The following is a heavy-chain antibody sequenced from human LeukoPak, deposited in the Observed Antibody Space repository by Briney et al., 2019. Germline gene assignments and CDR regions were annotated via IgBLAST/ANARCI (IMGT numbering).Heavy chain of an antibody. CDR2: IYTSGST. J-gene: IGHJ4*02. CDR3: ARDGVWGIAVAGILDY. Sequence: SETLSLTCTVSGGSLSSYYWSWIRQPAGKGLEWIGRIYTSGSTNYNPSLKSRVTMSVDTSKNQFSLKLSSVTAADTAVYYCARDGVWGIAVAGILDYWGQGTLVTVSS. V-gene: IGHV4-4*07. CDR1: GGSLSSYY. D-gene: IGHD6-19*01.